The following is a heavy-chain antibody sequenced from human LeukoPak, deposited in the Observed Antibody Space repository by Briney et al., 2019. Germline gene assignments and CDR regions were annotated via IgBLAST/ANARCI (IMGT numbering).Heavy chain of an antibody. Sequence: SETLSLTCTVSGGSISSSSYYWSWIRQPAGKGLEWIGRIYTSGSTNYNPSLKSRVTISVDTSKNQFSLKLSSVTAADTAVYYCARGDGYIITPTFDYWGQGTLVTVSS. J-gene: IGHJ4*02. CDR3: ARGDGYIITPTFDY. CDR1: GGSISSSSYY. V-gene: IGHV4-61*02. CDR2: IYTSGST. D-gene: IGHD5-24*01.